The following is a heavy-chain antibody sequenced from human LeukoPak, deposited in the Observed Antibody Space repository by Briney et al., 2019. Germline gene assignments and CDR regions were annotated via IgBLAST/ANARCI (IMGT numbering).Heavy chain of an antibody. CDR2: IYDSGTT. CDR1: GGSVSSGGYS. Sequence: SQTLSLTCAVSGGSVSSGGYSWSWIRQSPGKGLEWIGYIYDSGTTYYNPSLKSRVTISVDTSKNQFSLKLSSVTAADTAVYYCARFPVATTGLDYWGQGTLVTVSS. D-gene: IGHD5-12*01. J-gene: IGHJ4*02. V-gene: IGHV4-30-2*06. CDR3: ARFPVATTGLDY.